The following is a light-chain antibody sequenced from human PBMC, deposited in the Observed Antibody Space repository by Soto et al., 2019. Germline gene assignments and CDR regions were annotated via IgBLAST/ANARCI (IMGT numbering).Light chain of an antibody. J-gene: IGKJ2*01. Sequence: EIVLTQSPATLSLSPGEIATLSFSASQSVSSYLAWYQQKPGQAPRLLIYGASTRATDIPDRFSGGGSGTDFTLTITRLEPEDFAVYYCQQYDTSPYTFGQGTKVDIK. CDR2: GAS. V-gene: IGKV3-20*01. CDR3: QQYDTSPYT. CDR1: QSVSSY.